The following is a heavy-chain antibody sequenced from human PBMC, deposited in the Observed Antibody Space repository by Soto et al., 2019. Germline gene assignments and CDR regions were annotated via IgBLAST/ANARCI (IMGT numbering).Heavy chain of an antibody. J-gene: IGHJ6*02. CDR2: IIPIFGTA. V-gene: IGHV1-69*13. Sequence: SVKVSCKASGGTFSSYAISWVRQAPGQGLKWMGGIIPIFGTANYAQKFQGRVTITADESTSTAYMELSSLRSEDTAVYYCARVDCSSTSCYSHYYYGMDVWGQGTTVTVSS. D-gene: IGHD2-2*01. CDR1: GGTFSSYA. CDR3: ARVDCSSTSCYSHYYYGMDV.